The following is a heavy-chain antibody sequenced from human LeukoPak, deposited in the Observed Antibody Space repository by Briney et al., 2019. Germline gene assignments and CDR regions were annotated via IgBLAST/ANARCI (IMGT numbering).Heavy chain of an antibody. J-gene: IGHJ3*02. CDR2: IIPIFGTA. D-gene: IGHD4-17*01. CDR3: ARNDYGGHDAFDI. CDR1: GGTFSSYA. V-gene: IGHV1-69*13. Sequence: SVKVSCKASGGTFSSYAISWVRQAPGQGLEWMGGIIPIFGTANYAQKFQGRVTITADESTSTAYMELSSLRSEDTAVYYCARNDYGGHDAFDIWGQGTMVIVSS.